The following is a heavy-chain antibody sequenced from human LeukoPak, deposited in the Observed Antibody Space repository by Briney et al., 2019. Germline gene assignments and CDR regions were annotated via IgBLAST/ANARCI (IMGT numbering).Heavy chain of an antibody. CDR2: FNSGGVT. CDR1: GFTVSSNS. V-gene: IGHV3-66*01. CDR3: ARDSDDRVVVTVPH. D-gene: IGHD2-21*02. Sequence: GGSLRLSCTVSGFTVSSNSMSWVRQGPGKGLEWVSSFNSGGVTYYADSVKGRFTISRDNSKNTMYLQMNSLRVEDTAVYYCARDSDDRVVVTVPHWGQGTLVTVSS. J-gene: IGHJ4*02.